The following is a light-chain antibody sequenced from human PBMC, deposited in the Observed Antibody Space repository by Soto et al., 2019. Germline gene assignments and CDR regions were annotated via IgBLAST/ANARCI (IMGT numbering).Light chain of an antibody. J-gene: IGKJ1*01. CDR3: QQGIT. CDR1: QSVSSY. Sequence: EIVLTQSPGTLSLSPGERATLSCRASQSVSSYLAWYQQKPGQAPRLLIYDASNRATGIPARFSGSGSGTDFTLTISSLEPEDFAVYYCQQGITFGQGTKVDIK. V-gene: IGKV3-11*01. CDR2: DAS.